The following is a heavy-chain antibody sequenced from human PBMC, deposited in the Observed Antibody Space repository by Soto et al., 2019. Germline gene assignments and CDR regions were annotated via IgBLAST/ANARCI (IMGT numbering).Heavy chain of an antibody. CDR1: GCSISSYC. CDR2: IYYSGST. Sequence: XETLCLTCTVSGCSISSYCWSWIRQPPRKGLEWIVYIYYSGSTNYNPSIKSRVTISVDTSKNQFSLKLSFVTAANTAVYYCARGNVVIPASDYWGQGTLVTVSS. J-gene: IGHJ4*02. V-gene: IGHV4-59*01. CDR3: ARGNVVIPASDY. D-gene: IGHD2-2*01.